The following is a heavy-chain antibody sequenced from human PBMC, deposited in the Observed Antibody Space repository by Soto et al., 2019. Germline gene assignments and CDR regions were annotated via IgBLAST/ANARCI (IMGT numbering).Heavy chain of an antibody. V-gene: IGHV1-69*13. Sequence: SVKVSCKASGGTFSSYAISWVRQAPGQGLEWMGGIIPIFGTANYAQKFQGRVTITADESTSTAYMELSSLRSEDTAVYYCARDGSYGPGAFDIWGQGTMVTVSS. CDR2: IIPIFGTA. CDR1: GGTFSSYA. J-gene: IGHJ3*02. CDR3: ARDGSYGPGAFDI. D-gene: IGHD5-18*01.